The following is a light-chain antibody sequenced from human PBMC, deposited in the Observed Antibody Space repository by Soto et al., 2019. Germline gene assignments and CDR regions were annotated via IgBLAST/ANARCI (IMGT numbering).Light chain of an antibody. CDR1: SSDVGGYIY. Sequence: QSVLTQPASVSGSPGQSITVSCIGTSSDVGGYIYVSWYQQHPGKAPKLMIHDVSNRPSGVSNRFYGSKSGNTASLTISGLQAEDEAYYYCSSYASSNTQVFGGGTQLTVL. CDR2: DVS. J-gene: IGLJ2*01. V-gene: IGLV2-14*01. CDR3: SSYASSNTQV.